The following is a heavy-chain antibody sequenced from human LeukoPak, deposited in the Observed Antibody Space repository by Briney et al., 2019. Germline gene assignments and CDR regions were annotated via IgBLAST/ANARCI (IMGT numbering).Heavy chain of an antibody. CDR2: IAFDGSNK. Sequence: GGSLRLSCAASGFIFSSYAMYWVRQAPGRGLEWVALIAFDGSNKYYADSVRGRFTIPRDNSKDTLDLQMNSLRAEDTALYYCARWNGGDSVGGLDVWGQGTTVTVSS. J-gene: IGHJ6*02. D-gene: IGHD2-21*02. V-gene: IGHV3-30*04. CDR3: ARWNGGDSVGGLDV. CDR1: GFIFSSYA.